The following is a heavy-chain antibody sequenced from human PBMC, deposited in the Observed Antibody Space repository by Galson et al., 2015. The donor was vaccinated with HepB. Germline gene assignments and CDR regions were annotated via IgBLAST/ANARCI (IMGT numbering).Heavy chain of an antibody. Sequence: SLRLSCAASGFTFDDYAMSWFRQAPGKGLEWVGFIRSKGYGGTTEYAASVKGRFTISRDDSKSIAYLQMNNLKTEDTAVYYCTRNYCSGGYCYSNYYMDVWGKGATVTVSS. V-gene: IGHV3-49*03. D-gene: IGHD2-15*01. CDR2: IRSKGYGGTT. J-gene: IGHJ6*03. CDR3: TRNYCSGGYCYSNYYMDV. CDR1: GFTFDDYA.